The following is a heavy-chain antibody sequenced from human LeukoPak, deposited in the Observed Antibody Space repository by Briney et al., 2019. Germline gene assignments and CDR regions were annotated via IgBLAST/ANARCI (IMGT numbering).Heavy chain of an antibody. CDR1: DFNPSDYD. D-gene: IGHD3-3*01. CDR2: MRKKSHSYTT. J-gene: IGHJ4*02. CDR3: VRVPYFFAAGDY. Sequence: GGSLRLSCAASDFNPSDYDVDWVRQTPGKGLEWVGRMRKKSHSYTTDYAAPVKGRFTLSRDDSKKSLYLQMSSLKTEDTAMYYCVRVPYFFAAGDYWGQGTLVTVSS. V-gene: IGHV3-72*01.